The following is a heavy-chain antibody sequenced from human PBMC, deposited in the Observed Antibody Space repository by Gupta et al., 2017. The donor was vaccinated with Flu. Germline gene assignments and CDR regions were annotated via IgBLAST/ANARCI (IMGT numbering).Heavy chain of an antibody. D-gene: IGHD5-18*01. J-gene: IGHJ4*02. V-gene: IGHV4-59*01. CDR2: IYYSGST. CDR3: ARGSRGYSYTPLDY. CDR1: GGSISGSY. Sequence: QVQLQESGPGLVKPSETLSLTCAVSGGSISGSYWSWIRQSPEKGLEWIGYIYYSGSTTYNPSFKSRGTIAVDTSKNNFSLNLRAVTAADTARDDCARGSRGYSYTPLDYWGQGNRVTVSS.